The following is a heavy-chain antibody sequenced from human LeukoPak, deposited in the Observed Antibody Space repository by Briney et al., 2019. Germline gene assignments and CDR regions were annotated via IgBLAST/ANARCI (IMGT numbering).Heavy chain of an antibody. CDR1: GGSISSSSYY. CDR2: IYYSGST. D-gene: IGHD2-2*01. CDR3: ASVSSTYYYGMDV. V-gene: IGHV4-39*01. J-gene: IGHJ6*02. Sequence: SETLSLTCTVSGGSISSSSYYWGWIRQPPGKGLWWIGSIYYSGSTYYNPSLKSRVTISVDTSKNQFSLKLSSVTAADTAVYYCASVSSTYYYGMDVWGQGTTVTVSS.